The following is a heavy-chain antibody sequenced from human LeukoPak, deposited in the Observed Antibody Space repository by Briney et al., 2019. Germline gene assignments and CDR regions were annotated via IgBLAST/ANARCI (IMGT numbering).Heavy chain of an antibody. V-gene: IGHV1-69*04. CDR2: IIPILGIA. D-gene: IGHD5-12*01. J-gene: IGHJ6*02. Sequence: ASVKVSCKASGGTFSSYAISWVRQAPGQGLEWMGRIIPILGIANYAQKFQGRVTITADKSTSTAYMELSGLRSEDTAVYYCARDRYSGYDWDYYGMDVWGQGTTVTVSS. CDR1: GGTFSSYA. CDR3: ARDRYSGYDWDYYGMDV.